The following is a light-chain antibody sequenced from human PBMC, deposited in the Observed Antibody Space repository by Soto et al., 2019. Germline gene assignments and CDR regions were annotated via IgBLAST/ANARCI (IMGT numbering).Light chain of an antibody. V-gene: IGKV3-20*01. CDR2: GAS. CDR1: QSVNSNY. J-gene: IGKJ1*01. CDR3: QQYSTSPWT. Sequence: EIVLTQSPGTLSLSPGERATLSCRASQSVNSNYLAWYQQKPGQAPRVLIYGASTRATGTPDRLSGSGSGTDFTLTISRLEPEDFAVYYCQQYSTSPWTFGQGTKVDI.